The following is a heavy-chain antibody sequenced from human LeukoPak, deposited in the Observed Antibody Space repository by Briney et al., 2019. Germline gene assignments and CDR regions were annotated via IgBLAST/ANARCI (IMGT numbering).Heavy chain of an antibody. Sequence: PGGSLRLSCAASGFTFSSYGMHWVRQAPGKGLEWVAVISYDGSNKYYADSVKGRFTISRDNSKNTLYLQMNSLRAEDTAVYYCAKDRKYSGYDPAYGDYVQDYWGQGTLVTVSS. D-gene: IGHD5-12*01. CDR3: AKDRKYSGYDPAYGDYVQDY. V-gene: IGHV3-30*18. CDR1: GFTFSSYG. J-gene: IGHJ4*02. CDR2: ISYDGSNK.